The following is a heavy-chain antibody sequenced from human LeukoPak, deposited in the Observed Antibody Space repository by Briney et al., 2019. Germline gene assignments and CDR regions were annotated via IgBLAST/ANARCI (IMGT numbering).Heavy chain of an antibody. Sequence: PGGSLRLSCAASGFTFSSYEMNWVRQAPGKGLEWVSYISSSGSTIYYADSVKGRFTISRDNAKNSLYLQMNSLRAEDTAVYYCARDSIFFSSGWHVGPDWGLGTLVTVSS. V-gene: IGHV3-48*03. D-gene: IGHD6-19*01. CDR2: ISSSGSTI. J-gene: IGHJ4*02. CDR1: GFTFSSYE. CDR3: ARDSIFFSSGWHVGPD.